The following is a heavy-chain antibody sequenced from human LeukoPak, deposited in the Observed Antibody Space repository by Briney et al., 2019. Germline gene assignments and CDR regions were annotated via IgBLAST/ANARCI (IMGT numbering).Heavy chain of an antibody. V-gene: IGHV1-69*15. CDR1: GGTLSIYA. Sequence: SVKVSCKVSGGTLSIYAINWVRQAPGQGLEWMGRVIPISGIRNYAQNFQGRVTITADESSGTAYMELSGLRSEDTAIYYCARLNDGGISHWGQGNLVTVSP. J-gene: IGHJ4*02. CDR2: VIPISGIR. D-gene: IGHD4-23*01. CDR3: ARLNDGGISH.